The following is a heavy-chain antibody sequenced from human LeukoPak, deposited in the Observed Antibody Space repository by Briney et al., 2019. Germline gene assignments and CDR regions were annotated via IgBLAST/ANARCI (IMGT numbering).Heavy chain of an antibody. CDR2: IHYNEST. Sequence: SETLSLTCTVSGGSISSHFWTWIRQPPAKGLEWMGYIHYNESTNYNPSLKSRVSISVDTSKNEFSLKLSSVTAAATAVYYCARDFLGCSRAGCVNWFDSWGQGTLVTVSS. D-gene: IGHD2-2*01. V-gene: IGHV4-59*11. CDR3: ARDFLGCSRAGCVNWFDS. J-gene: IGHJ5*01. CDR1: GGSISSHF.